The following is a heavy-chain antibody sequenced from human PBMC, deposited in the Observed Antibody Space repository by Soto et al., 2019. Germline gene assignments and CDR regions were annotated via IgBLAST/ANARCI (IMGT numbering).Heavy chain of an antibody. CDR3: ARGFSSGWYGDAFDI. J-gene: IGHJ3*02. D-gene: IGHD6-19*01. CDR2: SGNFI. V-gene: IGHV3-21*01. CDR1: GFTFSSYS. Sequence: GGSLRLSCAASGFTFSSYSMNSGNFIYYADSVKGRFTISRDNAKNSLYLQMNSLRAEDTAEYYCARGFSSGWYGDAFDIWGQGTMVTVSS.